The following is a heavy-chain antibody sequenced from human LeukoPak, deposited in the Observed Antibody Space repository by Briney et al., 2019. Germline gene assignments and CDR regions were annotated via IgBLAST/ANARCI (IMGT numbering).Heavy chain of an antibody. Sequence: PGRSLRLSCAASGFTFSRYGMHWVRQAPGKGLEWVAVISYDGSKKYYADSVKGRLTISRDNSKNTLYLQMNSLRAEDTAVYYCAHTGWDLGYYFDYWGQGTLVTVSS. CDR1: GFTFSRYG. J-gene: IGHJ4*02. D-gene: IGHD1-26*01. V-gene: IGHV3-30*03. CDR2: ISYDGSKK. CDR3: AHTGWDLGYYFDY.